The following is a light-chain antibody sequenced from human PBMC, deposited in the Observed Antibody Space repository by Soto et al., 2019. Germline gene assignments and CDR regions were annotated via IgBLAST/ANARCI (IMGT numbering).Light chain of an antibody. V-gene: IGKV1-9*01. CDR1: QGINNY. J-gene: IGKJ3*01. CDR3: QQLNSYPTT. Sequence: DIQLTQSPSFLSASVGDRVTITCRASQGINNYLGWYQQKPGKAPKLLIYAASTLQSGVPSRFSGSGSGTEFTLTISSLQPEDFATYYCQQLNSYPTTFGPGXXX. CDR2: AAS.